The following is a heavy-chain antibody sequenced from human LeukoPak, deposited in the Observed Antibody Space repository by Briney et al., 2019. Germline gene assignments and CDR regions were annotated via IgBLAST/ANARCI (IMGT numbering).Heavy chain of an antibody. CDR1: GGTFRSYA. CDR2: IVPMIGTA. CDR3: GRDGADHYMDV. Sequence: ASVKVSCKASGGTFRSYAISWVRQAPGQGLEWMGRIVPMIGTANYAQKFQGRVTIITDESTSTAYMELSSLRSEDTAVYYCGRDGADHYMDVWGKGTPVTVSS. J-gene: IGHJ6*03. V-gene: IGHV1-69*05. D-gene: IGHD3-16*01.